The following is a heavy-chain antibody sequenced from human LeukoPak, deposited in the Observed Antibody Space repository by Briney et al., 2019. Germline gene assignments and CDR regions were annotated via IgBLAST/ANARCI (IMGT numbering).Heavy chain of an antibody. CDR1: GGSIGSYY. Sequence: SETLSLTCTVSGGSIGSYYWSWIRQPPGKGLEWIGYIYYSGSTNYNPSLKSRVTISVDTSKNQFSLKLSSVTAADTAVYYCARGPPYARFDYWGQGTLVTVSS. CDR2: IYYSGST. CDR3: ARGPPYARFDY. J-gene: IGHJ4*02. V-gene: IGHV4-59*08.